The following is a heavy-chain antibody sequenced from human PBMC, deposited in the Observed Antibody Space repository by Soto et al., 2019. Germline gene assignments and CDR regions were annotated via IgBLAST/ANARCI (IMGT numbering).Heavy chain of an antibody. CDR3: ARGNMQSYDFWSGYFSGTYYYYMDV. CDR1: GYTFTRYG. D-gene: IGHD3-3*01. V-gene: IGHV1-18*01. J-gene: IGHJ6*03. CDR2: ISAYNGNT. Sequence: ASVKGSCKASGYTFTRYGISWVRQAPGQGLEWMGWISAYNGNTNYAQKLQGRVTMTTDTSTSTAYMELRSLRSDDTAVYYCARGNMQSYDFWSGYFSGTYYYYMDVWGKGTTVTVSS.